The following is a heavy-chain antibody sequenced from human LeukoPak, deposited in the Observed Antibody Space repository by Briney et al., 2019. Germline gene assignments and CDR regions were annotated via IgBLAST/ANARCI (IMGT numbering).Heavy chain of an antibody. Sequence: ASVKVSCKISGYTLSELYIHWVRQAPGKGLEWMGGFVPEDGETIYAQKFQGRATMTEDTSTDTAYMELSSLRSDDTAVYYCARGYALYSGRYIDFDYWGQGTLVTVSS. J-gene: IGHJ4*02. CDR1: GYTLSELY. CDR3: ARGYALYSGRYIDFDY. V-gene: IGHV1-24*01. CDR2: FVPEDGET. D-gene: IGHD1-26*01.